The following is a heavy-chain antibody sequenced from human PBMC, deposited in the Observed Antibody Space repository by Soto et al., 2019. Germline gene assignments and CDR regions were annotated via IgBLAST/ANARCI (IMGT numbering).Heavy chain of an antibody. D-gene: IGHD6-19*01. Sequence: QVQLQESGPGLVKPSETLSLTCSVSGGSISTDYWTWIRQPPGKGLEWIGYMYDSGSTKYNPSLKSRVTISVDTSKKQFSLNLTSVTAADTAVYYCARVLAVAGNNWFDPWGQGTLVTVSS. CDR3: ARVLAVAGNNWFDP. CDR1: GGSISTDY. J-gene: IGHJ5*02. V-gene: IGHV4-59*01. CDR2: MYDSGST.